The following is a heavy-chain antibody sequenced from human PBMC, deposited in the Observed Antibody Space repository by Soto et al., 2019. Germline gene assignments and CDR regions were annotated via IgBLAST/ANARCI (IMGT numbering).Heavy chain of an antibody. D-gene: IGHD3-3*01. Sequence: SETLSLTCTVSGGSISSAGYYWAWIRQRPGKGLEWIGYIYSSATTYSNPSLKSRIAMSIGTSQNQFSLRLTSVTAADTAVYYCARVRDWFDPWGQGTLVTVSS. CDR1: GGSISSAGYY. CDR3: ARVRDWFDP. J-gene: IGHJ5*02. CDR2: IYSSATT. V-gene: IGHV4-31*03.